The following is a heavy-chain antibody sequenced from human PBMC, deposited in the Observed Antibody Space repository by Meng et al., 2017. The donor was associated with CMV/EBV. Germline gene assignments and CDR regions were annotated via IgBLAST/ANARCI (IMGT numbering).Heavy chain of an antibody. CDR2: ISSTGTFI. Sequence: GGSLRLSCAASGFTFDRYTMAWVRQAPGKGLEWVSSISSTGTFIHYADSVEGRFTIARDNTKTSLYLQMDTLRAEDTAVYYCAGVAYDYGDRHFAYWGQGAPVTVSS. CDR1: GFTFDRYT. V-gene: IGHV3-21*01. D-gene: IGHD4-17*01. CDR3: AGVAYDYGDRHFAY. J-gene: IGHJ4*02.